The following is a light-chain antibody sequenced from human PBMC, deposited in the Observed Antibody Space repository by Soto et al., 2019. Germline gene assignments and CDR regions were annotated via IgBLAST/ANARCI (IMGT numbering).Light chain of an antibody. Sequence: EIVMTQSPATLSVSPGESATLSCSASQSIIRNLAWYQQKPGQAPRLLIYGTSTRATGIPARFSGSGSGTEFTLTISSLQSEDSATYYCLQDFSYPRTFGQGTKVDIK. CDR3: LQDFSYPRT. J-gene: IGKJ1*01. CDR2: GTS. V-gene: IGKV3-15*01. CDR1: QSIIRN.